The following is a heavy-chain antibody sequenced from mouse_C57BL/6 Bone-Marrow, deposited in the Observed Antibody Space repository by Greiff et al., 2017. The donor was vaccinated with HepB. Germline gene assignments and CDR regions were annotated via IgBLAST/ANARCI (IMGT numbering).Heavy chain of an antibody. V-gene: IGHV5-4*01. Sequence: EVQGVESGGGLVKPGGSLKLSCAASGFTFSSYAMSWVRQTPEKRLEWVATISDGGSYTYYPDNVKGRFTISRDNAKNNLYLQMSHLKSEDTAMYYCARDQGSLWYFDVWGTGTTVTVSS. CDR2: ISDGGSYT. J-gene: IGHJ1*03. CDR3: ARDQGSLWYFDV. CDR1: GFTFSSYA. D-gene: IGHD1-1*02.